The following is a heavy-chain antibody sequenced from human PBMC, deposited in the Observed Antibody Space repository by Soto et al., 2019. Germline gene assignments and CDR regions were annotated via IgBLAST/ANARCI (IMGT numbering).Heavy chain of an antibody. D-gene: IGHD2-15*01. V-gene: IGHV1-18*01. CDR2: IGPYNGNT. Sequence: QVQLVQSGPEVKKPGASVKVSCQASGYTFSNYGISWVRQAPGQGLEWMGWIGPYNGNTDYAKNFQGRVTLTRDTSTNTAYMERSSLRSDDTALYYCGRCYCSIGSCYTCWHFDLWGRGALLTVSS. J-gene: IGHJ2*01. CDR1: GYTFSNYG. CDR3: GRCYCSIGSCYTCWHFDL.